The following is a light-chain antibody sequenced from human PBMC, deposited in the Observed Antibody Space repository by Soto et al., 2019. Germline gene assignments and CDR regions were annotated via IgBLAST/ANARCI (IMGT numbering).Light chain of an antibody. CDR3: QKYNSAPWT. Sequence: IQMTQSPSSLSAAVGDRVNITCRASQGTSNFLAWHQQKPGQVPKLPIYAASTLQSGVPARFSGSGSGTDFKLTTTSLKPEDVATYYWQKYNSAPWTFGHGTKVEIK. CDR2: AAS. J-gene: IGKJ1*01. CDR1: QGTSNF. V-gene: IGKV1-27*01.